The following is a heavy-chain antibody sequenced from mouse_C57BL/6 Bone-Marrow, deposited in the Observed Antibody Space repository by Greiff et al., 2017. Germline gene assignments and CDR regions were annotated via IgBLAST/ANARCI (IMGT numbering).Heavy chain of an antibody. CDR3: TKGVLTKGFAY. V-gene: IGHV1-5*01. D-gene: IGHD1-1*01. J-gene: IGHJ3*01. CDR2: IYPGNSDT. CDR1: GYTFTSYW. Sequence: VQLQQSGPVLARPGASVKMSCKTSGYTFTSYWIHWVKQRPGQGLEWIGAIYPGNSDTSYNQKFKGKAKLTAVTSASTAYMELSSLTNEDSAVYYYTKGVLTKGFAYWGQGTLVTVSA.